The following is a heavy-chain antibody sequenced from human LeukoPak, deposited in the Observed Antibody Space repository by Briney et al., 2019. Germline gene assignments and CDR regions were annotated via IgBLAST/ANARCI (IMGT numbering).Heavy chain of an antibody. J-gene: IGHJ4*02. CDR3: ARVVRGVPYYFDY. CDR2: ISYDGSNK. CDR1: GFTFSSYG. D-gene: IGHD3-10*01. V-gene: IGHV3-30*03. Sequence: GGSLRLSCAASGFTFSSYGMHWVHQAPGKGLEWVAVISYDGSNKYYADSVKGRFTISRDNSKNTLYLQMNSLRAEDTAVYYCARVVRGVPYYFDYWGQGILVTVSS.